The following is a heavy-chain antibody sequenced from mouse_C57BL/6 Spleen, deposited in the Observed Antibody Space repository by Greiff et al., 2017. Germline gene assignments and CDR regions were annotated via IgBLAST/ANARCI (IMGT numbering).Heavy chain of an antibody. J-gene: IGHJ2*01. V-gene: IGHV1-52*01. Sequence: QVQLQQPGAELVRPGSSVKLSCKASGYTFTSYWMHWVKQRPIQGLEWIGNIDPSDSGTHYNQKFKDKATLTVDKSSSTAYMQLSSLTSGDSAVYYCARFTGDYWGQGTTLTVSS. CDR3: ARFTGDY. D-gene: IGHD4-1*01. CDR1: GYTFTSYW. CDR2: IDPSDSGT.